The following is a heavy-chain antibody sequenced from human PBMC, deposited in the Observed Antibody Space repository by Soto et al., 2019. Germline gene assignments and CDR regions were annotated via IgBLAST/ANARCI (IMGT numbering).Heavy chain of an antibody. CDR2: IDPSDSYT. Sequence: GESLKISCKGSGYSFTSYWISWVRQMPGKGLEWMGRIDPSDSYTNYSPSFQGHVTISADKSISTAYLQWSSLKASDTAMYYCARGRYSYGYKYYYYGMDGWGQGTTVTVSS. D-gene: IGHD5-18*01. J-gene: IGHJ6*02. CDR3: ARGRYSYGYKYYYYGMDG. CDR1: GYSFTSYW. V-gene: IGHV5-10-1*01.